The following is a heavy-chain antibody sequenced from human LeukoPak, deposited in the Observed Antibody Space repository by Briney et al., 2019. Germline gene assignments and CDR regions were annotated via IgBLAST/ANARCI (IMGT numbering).Heavy chain of an antibody. V-gene: IGHV3-7*01. D-gene: IGHD3-22*01. CDR1: GFTFSSHW. Sequence: PGGSLRLSCATSGFTFSSHWMSWVRQAPGKGLEWVANIKQDGSEKYYVDSVKGRFTISRDNAKNSLYLQMNSLRAEDTAVYYCARDRPHYYDSSGYYLRGSYFDYWGQGTLVTVSS. CDR2: IKQDGSEK. CDR3: ARDRPHYYDSSGYYLRGSYFDY. J-gene: IGHJ4*02.